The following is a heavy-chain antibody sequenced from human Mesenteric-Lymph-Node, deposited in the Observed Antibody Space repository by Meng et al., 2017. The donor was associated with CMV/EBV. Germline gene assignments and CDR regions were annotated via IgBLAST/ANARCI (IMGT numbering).Heavy chain of an antibody. V-gene: IGHV4-31*03. CDR1: GGSISSGGYY. J-gene: IGHJ4*02. CDR2: IYYTGST. D-gene: IGHD2-15*01. CDR3: AREVGAALLFDS. Sequence: CSVSGGSISSGGYYWSLIRQHPGKGLEWIGYIYYTGSTYYNPSLKTRVTISVDMYEKQFSLTLTSVTAADTAVYYCAREVGAALLFDSWGQGTLVTVSS.